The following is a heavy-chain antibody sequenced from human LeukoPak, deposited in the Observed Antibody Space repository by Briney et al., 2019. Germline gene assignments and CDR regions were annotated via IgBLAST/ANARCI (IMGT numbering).Heavy chain of an antibody. Sequence: PGGSLRLSCAASGFTFSSYAMSWVRQAPGKGLEWVSAISGSGGSTYYADSVKGRFTISRDNSKNTLYLQMNSLRAEDTVVYYCAKTPDYSGSRLYYFDYWGQGTLVTVSS. V-gene: IGHV3-23*01. CDR1: GFTFSSYA. D-gene: IGHD1-26*01. CDR3: AKTPDYSGSRLYYFDY. J-gene: IGHJ4*02. CDR2: ISGSGGST.